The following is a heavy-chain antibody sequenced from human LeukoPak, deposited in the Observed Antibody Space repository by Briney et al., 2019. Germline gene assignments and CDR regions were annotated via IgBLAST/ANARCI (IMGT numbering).Heavy chain of an antibody. CDR3: ARLANDLIAAIDY. D-gene: IGHD6-13*01. J-gene: IGHJ4*02. CDR1: GGFISSSSYY. V-gene: IGHV4-39*01. Sequence: PSETLSLTCTVSGGFISSSSYYWGWIRQPPGKGLEWIGSIYYSGSTYYNPSLKSRVTISVDTSKNQFSLKLSSVTAADTAVYYCARLANDLIAAIDYWGQGTLVTVSS. CDR2: IYYSGST.